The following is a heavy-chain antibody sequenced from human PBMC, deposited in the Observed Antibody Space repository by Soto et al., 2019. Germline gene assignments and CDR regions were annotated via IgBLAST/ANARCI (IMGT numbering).Heavy chain of an antibody. CDR2: ISGSGGST. CDR1: GFTFSSYA. D-gene: IGHD2-15*01. Sequence: EVQLLESGGGLVQPGGSLRLSCAASGFTFSSYAMSWVRQAPGKGLEWVSAISGSGGSTYYADSVKGRFTISRDNAKNTLYLQMNSLRAEDKAGYYCAKDDHGVVAATKSSDAFDIWGQGTMVTVSS. V-gene: IGHV3-23*01. CDR3: AKDDHGVVAATKSSDAFDI. J-gene: IGHJ3*02.